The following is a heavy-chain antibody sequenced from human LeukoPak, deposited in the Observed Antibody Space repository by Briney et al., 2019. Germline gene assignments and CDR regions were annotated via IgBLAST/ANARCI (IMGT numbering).Heavy chain of an antibody. CDR3: ASVQPIAVAGKHWFDP. D-gene: IGHD6-19*01. V-gene: IGHV1-2*02. CDR2: LNPNSGGT. Sequence: ASVKVSCKASGYTFTDYYMHWVRQAPGQGLEWMGWLNPNSGGTNYAQKFQGRVTMTRDTSISTAYMELNRLRSDDTAVYYCASVQPIAVAGKHWFDPWGQGTLVTVSS. CDR1: GYTFTDYY. J-gene: IGHJ5*02.